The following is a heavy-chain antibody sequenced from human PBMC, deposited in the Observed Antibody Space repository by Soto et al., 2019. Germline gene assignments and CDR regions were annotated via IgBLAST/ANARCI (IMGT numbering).Heavy chain of an antibody. Sequence: QVQLVQSGAEVKKPGSSVKVSCKASGGTFSSYAISWVRQAPGQGLEWMGGIIPIFGTANYAQKFQGRVTITADKSTSIAYMELSSLRSEDTAVYYCARDLYTAMDSYYYYGMDVWGQGTTVTVSS. CDR3: ARDLYTAMDSYYYYGMDV. CDR2: IIPIFGTA. D-gene: IGHD5-18*01. J-gene: IGHJ6*02. V-gene: IGHV1-69*06. CDR1: GGTFSSYA.